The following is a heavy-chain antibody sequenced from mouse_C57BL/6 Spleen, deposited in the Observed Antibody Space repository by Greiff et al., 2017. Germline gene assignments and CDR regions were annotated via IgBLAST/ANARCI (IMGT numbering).Heavy chain of an antibody. CDR3: ARSPTVVADFDY. J-gene: IGHJ2*01. D-gene: IGHD1-1*01. CDR2: IDPSDSYT. CDR1: GYTFTSYW. Sequence: QVQLQQPGAELVRPGTSVKLSCKASGYTFTSYWMHWVKQRPGQGLEWIGVIDPSDSYTNYNQKFKGKATLTVDTSSSTAYMQLSSLTSEDSAVYYCARSPTVVADFDYGGQGTTLTVSS. V-gene: IGHV1-59*01.